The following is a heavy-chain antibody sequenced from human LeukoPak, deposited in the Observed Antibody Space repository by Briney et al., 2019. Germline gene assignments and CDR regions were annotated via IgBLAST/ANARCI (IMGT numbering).Heavy chain of an antibody. D-gene: IGHD5-24*01. J-gene: IGHJ5*02. CDR1: GGSISSGDYY. CDR2: IDYSGST. V-gene: IGHV4-30-4*02. Sequence: SETLSLTCTVSGGSISSGDYYWSWIRQPPGKGLEWNGYIDYSGSTYYNPSLKSRVTIQVDTSRAQFSLKLSSVTAADTAVYFCSTISRETFDPWGQGTLVTVSS. CDR3: STISRETFDP.